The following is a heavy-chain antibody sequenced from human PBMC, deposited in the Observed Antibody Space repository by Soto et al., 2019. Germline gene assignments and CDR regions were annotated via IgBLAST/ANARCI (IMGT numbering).Heavy chain of an antibody. CDR2: MNPYNGDT. D-gene: IGHD2-2*01. V-gene: IGHV1-2*02. Sequence: ASVKVSCEASGYIFTDYYLHWVRQVPGQGPEWMGWMNPYNGDTNYARKFQGRVTMTRDTSNSTAYMQMSSLRSDDTAVYYCARPETRTTGFDYWGQGALVTFYS. J-gene: IGHJ4*02. CDR1: GYIFTDYY. CDR3: ARPETRTTGFDY.